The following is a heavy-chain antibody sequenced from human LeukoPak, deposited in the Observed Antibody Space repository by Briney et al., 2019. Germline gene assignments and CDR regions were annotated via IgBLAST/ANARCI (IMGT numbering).Heavy chain of an antibody. CDR1: GFTFSSYW. J-gene: IGHJ4*02. Sequence: GGSLRLSCAASGFTFSSYWMSWVRQAPGKGLEWVANIKEDGSDKNYVDSVKGRFTISRDNAKNSLSLQMNSLRAEDTAVYYCARDAAYGYDRFDSWGQGTQVTVSS. CDR2: IKEDGSDK. D-gene: IGHD5-18*01. CDR3: ARDAAYGYDRFDS. V-gene: IGHV3-7*01.